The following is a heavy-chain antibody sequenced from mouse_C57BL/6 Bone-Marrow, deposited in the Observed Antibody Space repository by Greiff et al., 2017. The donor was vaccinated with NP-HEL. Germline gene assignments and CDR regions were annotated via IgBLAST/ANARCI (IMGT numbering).Heavy chain of an antibody. V-gene: IGHV1-39*01. CDR1: GYSFTDYN. CDR2: INPNYGTT. J-gene: IGHJ2*01. CDR3: ASQGYGNYGFDY. Sequence: LEESGPELVKPGASVKISCKASGYSFTDYNMNWVKQSKGKSLEGIGVINPNYGTTSYNQKFKGKATLTVDQSSSTAYMQLNSLTSEDSAVYYCASQGYGNYGFDYWGQGTTLTVSS. D-gene: IGHD2-1*01.